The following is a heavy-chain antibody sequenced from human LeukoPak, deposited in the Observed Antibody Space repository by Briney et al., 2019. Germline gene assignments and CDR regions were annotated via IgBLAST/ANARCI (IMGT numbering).Heavy chain of an antibody. CDR3: ARVFDSSGYYYVWYFDY. J-gene: IGHJ4*02. CDR1: GGSISGYY. D-gene: IGHD3-22*01. V-gene: IGHV4-59*12. Sequence: SDTLSLTCTVSGGSISGYYWSWIRQPPGKGLEWIGFIYYTGSTKYNPSLKSRVTISVDTSKNQFSLKLSSVTAADTAVYYCARVFDSSGYYYVWYFDYWGQGTLVTVSS. CDR2: IYYTGST.